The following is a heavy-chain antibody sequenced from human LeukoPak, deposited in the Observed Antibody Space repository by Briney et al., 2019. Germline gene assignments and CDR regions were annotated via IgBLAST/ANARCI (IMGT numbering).Heavy chain of an antibody. CDR2: IYTSGST. CDR3: ARDRPTLNLLIPGVPFDI. Sequence: SETLSLTCTVSGGSISSYYWSWIRQPAGKGLEWIGRIYTSGSTNYNPSLKSRVTMSVDTSKNQFSLKLSSVTAADTAVYYCARDRPTLNLLIPGVPFDIWGQGTMVTVSS. CDR1: GGSISSYY. D-gene: IGHD3-16*01. J-gene: IGHJ3*02. V-gene: IGHV4-4*07.